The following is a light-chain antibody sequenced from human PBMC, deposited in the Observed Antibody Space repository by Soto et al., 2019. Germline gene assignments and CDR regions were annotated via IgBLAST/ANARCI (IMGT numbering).Light chain of an antibody. Sequence: QSVLTQPPSASGTPGQRVTISCSGSSSNIGSNYVYWYQQLPGTAPKLLIYRNNQRPSGVPDRFSGSKSGTSASLAISGLRSEDEADHYCAAWDDSLSVVFGGGTKLTVL. CDR3: AAWDDSLSVV. J-gene: IGLJ2*01. V-gene: IGLV1-47*01. CDR2: RNN. CDR1: SSNIGSNY.